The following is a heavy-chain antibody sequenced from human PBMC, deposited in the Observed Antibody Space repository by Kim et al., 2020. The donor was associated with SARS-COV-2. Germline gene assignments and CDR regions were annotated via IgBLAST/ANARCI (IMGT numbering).Heavy chain of an antibody. D-gene: IGHD3-3*01. Sequence: SETLSLTCSVSGGSISSGNYYWGWIRQPPGKGLEWVGNIYNSRTTYYNASLTGRVTISMDTSRDHFSLQLNSVTAADTAVYYCARVRAPFYDFYSGKYDNHYYGMGVWGQGTTVTVSS. V-gene: IGHV4-39*07. CDR3: ARVRAPFYDFYSGKYDNHYYGMGV. J-gene: IGHJ6*02. CDR1: GGSISSGNYY. CDR2: IYNSRTT.